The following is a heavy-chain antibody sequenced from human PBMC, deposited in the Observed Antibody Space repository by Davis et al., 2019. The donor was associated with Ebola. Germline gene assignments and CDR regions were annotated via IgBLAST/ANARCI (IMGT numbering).Heavy chain of an antibody. J-gene: IGHJ6*02. V-gene: IGHV4-4*02. D-gene: IGHD3-3*01. CDR2: IYHSGST. CDR1: GGSISSSNW. Sequence: SETLSLTCAVSGGSISSSNWWSWVRQPPGKGLEWIGEIYHSGSTNYTPSLKSRVTILVDKSKNQFSLKLSSVTAADTAVYYCARDSKITIFGVVNPYYYYGMDVWGQGTTVTVSS. CDR3: ARDSKITIFGVVNPYYYYGMDV.